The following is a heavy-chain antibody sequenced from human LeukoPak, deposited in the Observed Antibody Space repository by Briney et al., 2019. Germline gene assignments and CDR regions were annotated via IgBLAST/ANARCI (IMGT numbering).Heavy chain of an antibody. V-gene: IGHV4-61*02. D-gene: IGHD3-22*01. Sequence: SETLSLTCTVSGDSINSNNYYWSWIRQPAGKGLEWIGRIYSSGRTNYNPSLKSRVTISVDTSKNQFSLRLSSVTAADTAVYYCARVTGYMIEDYFDYWGQGTLVTVSS. CDR3: ARVTGYMIEDYFDY. J-gene: IGHJ4*02. CDR1: GDSINSNNYY. CDR2: IYSSGRT.